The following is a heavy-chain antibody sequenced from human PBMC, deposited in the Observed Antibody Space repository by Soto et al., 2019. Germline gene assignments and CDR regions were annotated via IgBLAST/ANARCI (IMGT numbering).Heavy chain of an antibody. V-gene: IGHV3-23*01. J-gene: IGHJ4*02. CDR3: AKDDPYSGRYLRGMGRFDY. D-gene: IGHD1-26*01. CDR2: ISGGGTSI. Sequence: EVQLLESGGGLVQPGGSLRLSCEASGFTFGNYAMTWVRQAPGKGLEWVAAISGGGTSIFSADSVKGRFTISRDNSNNTLYLHMNNLRAEDPAIYYCAKDDPYSGRYLRGMGRFDYWGQGTLVTVSS. CDR1: GFTFGNYA.